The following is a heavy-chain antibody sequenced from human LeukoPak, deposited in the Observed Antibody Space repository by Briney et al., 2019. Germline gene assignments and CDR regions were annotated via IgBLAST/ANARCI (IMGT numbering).Heavy chain of an antibody. Sequence: ASVKVSCKASGYTFTFYDIQWVRQAPGQGLEWMGWISAYNGNTNYAQKLQGRVTMTTDTSTSTAYMELRSLRSDDTAVYYCARVGSYGGNSANDYWGQGTLVTVSS. CDR1: GYTFTFYD. D-gene: IGHD4-23*01. CDR2: ISAYNGNT. J-gene: IGHJ4*02. V-gene: IGHV1-18*01. CDR3: ARVGSYGGNSANDY.